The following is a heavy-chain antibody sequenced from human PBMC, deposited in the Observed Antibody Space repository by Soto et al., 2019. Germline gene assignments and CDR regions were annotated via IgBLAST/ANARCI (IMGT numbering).Heavy chain of an antibody. CDR2: INAGNGNT. CDR3: ARDPGRGNNWNYAAY. V-gene: IGHV1-3*01. D-gene: IGHD1-7*01. CDR1: GYTFTSYS. Sequence: GASVKVSCKASGYTFTSYSMHWVRQAPGQRLEWMGWINAGNGNTKYSQKFQGRVTITRDTSASTAYMELSSLRSEDTAVYYCARDPGRGNNWNYAAYWGQGTLVTVSS. J-gene: IGHJ1*01.